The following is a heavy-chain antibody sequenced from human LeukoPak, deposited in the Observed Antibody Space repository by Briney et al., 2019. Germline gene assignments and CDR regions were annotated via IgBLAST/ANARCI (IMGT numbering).Heavy chain of an antibody. V-gene: IGHV4-59*08. CDR2: IYYSGST. CDR1: GGSISSYY. Sequence: SETLSLACTVSGGSISSYYWSWIRQPPEKGLEWIGYIYYSGSTNYNPSLKSRVTISVDTSKNQFSLKLSSVTAADTAVYYCARLNRPYYYDSSGYYEIWFDPWGQGTLVTVSS. D-gene: IGHD3-22*01. CDR3: ARLNRPYYYDSSGYYEIWFDP. J-gene: IGHJ5*02.